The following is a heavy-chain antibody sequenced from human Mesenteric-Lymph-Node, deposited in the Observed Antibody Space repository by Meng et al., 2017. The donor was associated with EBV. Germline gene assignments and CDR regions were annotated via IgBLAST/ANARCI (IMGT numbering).Heavy chain of an antibody. D-gene: IGHD1-26*01. CDR3: AHRPGYSGSFDFDY. J-gene: IGHJ4*02. CDR1: GFSLSTSGVG. V-gene: IGHV2-5*02. CDR2: IYWDDDK. Sequence: QTTLEDAGPTLVKPTQPLTLTCTFSGFSLSTSGVGVGWIRQTPGKALEWLALIYWDDDKRYSPSLKSRLTITKDTSKNQVVLTMTNMDPVDTGTYYCAHRPGYSGSFDFDYWGQGTLVTVSS.